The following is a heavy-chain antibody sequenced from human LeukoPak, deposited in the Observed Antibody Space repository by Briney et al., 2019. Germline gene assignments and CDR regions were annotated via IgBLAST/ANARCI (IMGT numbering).Heavy chain of an antibody. CDR2: INHSGST. D-gene: IGHD3-22*01. CDR1: GGSFSGYY. V-gene: IGHV4-34*01. J-gene: IGHJ4*02. CDR3: ARESYYYDSSGSLDY. Sequence: PSETLSLTCAVSGGSFSGYYWSWIRQPPGKGLEWIGEINHSGSTNYNPSLKSRVTISVDTSKNQFSLKLSSVTAADTAVYYCARESYYYDSSGSLDYWGQGTLVTVSS.